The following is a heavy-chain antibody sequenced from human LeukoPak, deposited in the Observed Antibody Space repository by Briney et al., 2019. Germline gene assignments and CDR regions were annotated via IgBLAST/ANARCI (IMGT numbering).Heavy chain of an antibody. D-gene: IGHD3-22*01. J-gene: IGHJ3*02. CDR1: GYTFTSYA. Sequence: ASVKVSCKASGYTFTSYAMHWVRQAPGQRLEWMGWINAGNGNTKYSQEFQGRVTITRDTSASTAYMELSSLRSEDMAVYYCARQERGIVVVIINDAFDIWGQGTMVTVSS. CDR2: INAGNGNT. V-gene: IGHV1-3*03. CDR3: ARQERGIVVVIINDAFDI.